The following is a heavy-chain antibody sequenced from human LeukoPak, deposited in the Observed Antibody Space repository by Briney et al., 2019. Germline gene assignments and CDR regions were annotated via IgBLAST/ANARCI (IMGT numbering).Heavy chain of an antibody. D-gene: IGHD3-9*01. CDR3: ARDSSILTFDY. CDR1: GGSISSYY. V-gene: IGHV4-59*01. J-gene: IGHJ4*02. CDR2: IYYSGST. Sequence: PSETLSLTCTVSGGSISSYYWSWIRQPPGKGLEWIGYIYYSGSTNCNPSLKSRVTISVDTSKNQFSLKLSSVTAADTAVYYCARDSSILTFDYWGQGTLVTVSS.